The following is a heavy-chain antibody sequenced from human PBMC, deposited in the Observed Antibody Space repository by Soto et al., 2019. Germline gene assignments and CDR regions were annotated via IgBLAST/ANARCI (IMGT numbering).Heavy chain of an antibody. D-gene: IGHD2-15*01. Sequence: VKVSCKTSGYSFTNYGINWVRQAPGQGLEWMGWISPFTGDTHYTQSLQGRITVTTDTSTNTAYMELRSLRSADTAVYYCARSCSGGSCNSAYWGQGTLVTVSS. CDR1: GYSFTNYG. V-gene: IGHV1-18*04. J-gene: IGHJ4*02. CDR2: ISPFTGDT. CDR3: ARSCSGGSCNSAY.